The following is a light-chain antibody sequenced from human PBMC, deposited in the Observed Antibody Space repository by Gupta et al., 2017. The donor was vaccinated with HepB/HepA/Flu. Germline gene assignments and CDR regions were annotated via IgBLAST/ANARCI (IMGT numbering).Light chain of an antibody. CDR2: WAS. CDR1: QSVLSTSNNKNY. J-gene: IGKJ2*01. V-gene: IGKV4-1*01. Sequence: DIVMTQSPDSLAVSLGERATINCKSSQSVLSTSNNKNYLAWYQQKPGQSPKLFISWASTRESGVPDRFSGSGSGTEFTLTIDSLQAEDVAVYYCQQYFRTPYTCGQGTKLEI. CDR3: QQYFRTPYT.